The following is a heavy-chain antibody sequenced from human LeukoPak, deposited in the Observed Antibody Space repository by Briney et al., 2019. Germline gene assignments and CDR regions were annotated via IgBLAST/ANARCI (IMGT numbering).Heavy chain of an antibody. CDR2: IGGSRDTT. Sequence: GGSLRLSCAASGFTFNTYAMNWVRQAPGKGLEWVSAIGGSRDTTYYADSVKGRFTISRDNSKNTLYLQTNSLRAEDTAVYYCAKGGLLDYTITYIDYWGQGTLVTVSS. CDR3: AKGGLLDYTITYIDY. J-gene: IGHJ4*02. CDR1: GFTFNTYA. D-gene: IGHD3-3*01. V-gene: IGHV3-23*01.